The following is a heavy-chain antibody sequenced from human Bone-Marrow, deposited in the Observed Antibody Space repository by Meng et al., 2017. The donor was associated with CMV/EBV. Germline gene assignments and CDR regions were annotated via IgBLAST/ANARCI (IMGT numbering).Heavy chain of an antibody. D-gene: IGHD3-10*01. Sequence: SETLSLTCTVSGGSISSGGYYWSWIRQHPGKGLEWIGYIYYSGSTYYNPSLKSRVTISVDTSKNQFSLKLSSVTAADTAVYYCARDPLGFGVDAFDIWGQGTRVTGSS. CDR2: IYYSGST. J-gene: IGHJ3*02. CDR1: GGSISSGGYY. V-gene: IGHV4-31*03. CDR3: ARDPLGFGVDAFDI.